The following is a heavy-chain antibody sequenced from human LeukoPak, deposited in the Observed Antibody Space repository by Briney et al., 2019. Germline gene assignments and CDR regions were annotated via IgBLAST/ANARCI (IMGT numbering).Heavy chain of an antibody. Sequence: GGSLRLSCAASGFNVSGNYMSWVRQAPGKGLEWVSVIYRGGDTYYADSVKGRFTVSRDISKNILYLQMNSLRAEDTAVYYCASISNWGQGILVTVSS. J-gene: IGHJ4*02. V-gene: IGHV3-53*01. CDR3: ASISN. CDR2: IYRGGDT. CDR1: GFNVSGNY.